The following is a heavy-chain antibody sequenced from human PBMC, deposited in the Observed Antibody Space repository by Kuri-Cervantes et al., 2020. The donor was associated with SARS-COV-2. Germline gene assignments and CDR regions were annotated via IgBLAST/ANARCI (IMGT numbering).Heavy chain of an antibody. V-gene: IGHV3-74*01. CDR2: INPDGSYT. J-gene: IGHJ4*02. D-gene: IGHD3-3*01. CDR1: GFTFSGHW. CDR3: TRGVLFIWSGTSGYFDY. Sequence: GGSLRLSCAASGFTFSGHWIHWVRQAPGKGLVWVSRINPDGSYTNNADSVKGRFTLSRDNAKNMLFLQMNSLRAEDTAVYYCTRGVLFIWSGTSGYFDYWGQGTLVTVSS.